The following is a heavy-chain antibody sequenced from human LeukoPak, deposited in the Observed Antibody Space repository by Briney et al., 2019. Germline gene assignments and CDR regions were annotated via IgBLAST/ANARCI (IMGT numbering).Heavy chain of an antibody. Sequence: GSLRLSCAASGFTFSSYGMHWVRQAPGKGLEWVAVISYDGSNKYYADSVKGRFTISRDNSKNTLYLQMNSLRAEDTAVYYCAKEEYSSSWYSIYYYYGMDVWGQGTTVTVSS. D-gene: IGHD6-13*01. CDR3: AKEEYSSSWYSIYYYYGMDV. CDR2: ISYDGSNK. CDR1: GFTFSSYG. V-gene: IGHV3-30*18. J-gene: IGHJ6*02.